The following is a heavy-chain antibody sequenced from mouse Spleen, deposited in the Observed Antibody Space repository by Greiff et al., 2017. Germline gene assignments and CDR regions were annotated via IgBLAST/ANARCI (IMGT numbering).Heavy chain of an antibody. CDR1: GYSFTGYF. Sequence: VQLQQSGPELVKPGDSVKISCKASGYSFTGYFMNWVMQSHGKSLEWIGRINPYNGDTFYNQKFKGKATLTVDKSSSTAHMELRSLTSEDSAVYYCARGNRYDEYFDVWGAGTTVTVSA. J-gene: IGHJ1*01. D-gene: IGHD2-14*01. V-gene: IGHV1-20*01. CDR3: ARGNRYDEYFDV. CDR2: INPYNGDT.